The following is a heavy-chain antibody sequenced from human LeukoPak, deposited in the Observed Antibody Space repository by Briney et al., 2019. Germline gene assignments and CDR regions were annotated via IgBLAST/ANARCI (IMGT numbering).Heavy chain of an antibody. J-gene: IGHJ4*02. D-gene: IGHD5-12*01. CDR1: GFTFSKYG. V-gene: IGHV3-30*02. CDR2: IQYDGNNK. Sequence: GGSLRLSCAASGFTFSKYGMHWVRQAPGKGLEWLTFIQYDGNNKYYSDSVKGRFTISRDNSKNTLFLQMNSLRAEDTAVYYCARVAGYSGYDPFDYWGQGTLVTVSS. CDR3: ARVAGYSGYDPFDY.